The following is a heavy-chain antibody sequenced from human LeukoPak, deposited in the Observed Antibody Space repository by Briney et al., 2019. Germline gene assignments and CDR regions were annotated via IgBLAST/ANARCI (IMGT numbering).Heavy chain of an antibody. Sequence: GGSLRLSCAASGFTFSSYGMHWVRQAPGKGLEWVAVISYDGSNKYYADSVKGRLTISRDNSKNTLYLQMNSLGAEDTAVYYCAKDLGNYDFWSGYLYYYYYYGMDVWGQGTTVTVSS. J-gene: IGHJ6*02. CDR2: ISYDGSNK. CDR3: AKDLGNYDFWSGYLYYYYYYGMDV. CDR1: GFTFSSYG. V-gene: IGHV3-30*18. D-gene: IGHD3-3*01.